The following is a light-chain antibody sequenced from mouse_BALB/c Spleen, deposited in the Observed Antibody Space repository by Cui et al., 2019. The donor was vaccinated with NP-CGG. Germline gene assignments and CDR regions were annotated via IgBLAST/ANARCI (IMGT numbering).Light chain of an antibody. CDR1: TGAVTTSNY. V-gene: IGLV1*01. CDR3: ALWYSNHWV. CDR2: GTN. Sequence: QAVGTQEFALTTSPGETVTLTCGSSTGAVTTSNYANWVQEKPDHLFTGLIGGTNNRAPGVPARFSGSLIGNKAALTITGAQTEDEAIYFCALWYSNHWVFGGGTKLTVL. J-gene: IGLJ1*01.